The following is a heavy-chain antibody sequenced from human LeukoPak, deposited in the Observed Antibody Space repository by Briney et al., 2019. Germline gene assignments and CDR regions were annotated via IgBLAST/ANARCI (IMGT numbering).Heavy chain of an antibody. Sequence: SETLSLTCTVSGGSISSYYWSWIRQPAGKGLEWIGRIYTSGSTNYNPSLKSRVTMSVDTSKNQFSLKLSSVTAADTAVYFCAVPIFGSGSYNVWGQGTLVTVSS. J-gene: IGHJ4*02. CDR1: GGSISSYY. CDR3: AVPIFGSGSYNV. V-gene: IGHV4-4*07. D-gene: IGHD1-26*01. CDR2: IYTSGST.